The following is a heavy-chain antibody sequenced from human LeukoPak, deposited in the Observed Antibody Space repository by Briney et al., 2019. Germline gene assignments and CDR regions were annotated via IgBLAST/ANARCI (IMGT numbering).Heavy chain of an antibody. J-gene: IGHJ4*02. CDR3: ARRDYYDGRDDDYHSFEY. V-gene: IGHV4-59*12. CDR1: GGSISSYY. Sequence: SETLSLTCTVPGGSISSYYWSWIRQPPGKGLEWIGEVFQSGSTNYNPSLKSRVTISVDKSKNQFSLRLNSVTAADAAVYYCARRDYYDGRDDDYHSFEYWGQGTLVTVSS. D-gene: IGHD3-16*01. CDR2: VFQSGST.